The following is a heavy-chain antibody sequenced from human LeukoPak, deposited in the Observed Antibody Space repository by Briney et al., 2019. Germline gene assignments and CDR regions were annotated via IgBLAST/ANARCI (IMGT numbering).Heavy chain of an antibody. CDR3: ARVIAAAGTFDY. J-gene: IGHJ4*02. CDR2: IYHSGST. CDR1: GGSISSSNC. V-gene: IGHV4-4*02. Sequence: PSGTLSLTCAVSGGSISSSNCWSWVRQPPGKGLEWIWEIYHSGSTNYNPSLKGRVTISIQQSKNQFSLKLSSVTAADTAVYSRARVIAAAGTFDYWGQGTLVTVSS. D-gene: IGHD6-13*01.